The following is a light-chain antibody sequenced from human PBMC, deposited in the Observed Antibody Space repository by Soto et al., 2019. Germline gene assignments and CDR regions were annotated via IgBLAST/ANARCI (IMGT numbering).Light chain of an antibody. CDR2: GAS. V-gene: IGKV3-11*01. CDR3: QQRSSWPIA. CDR1: QSVSSR. Sequence: EIVMTQSPGTLSLSPGERATLSCRASQSVSSRLAWYQQKPGQAPRLLISGASSRATGIPDRFSGSGSGTDFTLTISSLEPEDFAVYYCQQRSSWPIAFGQGTRLEI. J-gene: IGKJ5*01.